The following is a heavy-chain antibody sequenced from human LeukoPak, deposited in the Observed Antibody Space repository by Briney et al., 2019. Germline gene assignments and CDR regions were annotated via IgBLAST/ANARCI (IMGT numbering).Heavy chain of an antibody. CDR1: GGSFSGYY. D-gene: IGHD3-22*01. CDR3: ARGVNYYDSSGYPLP. J-gene: IGHJ5*02. Sequence: PSETLSLTCAVYGGSFSGYYWSWVRQPPGKGLEWIGEINHSGSTNYNPSLKSRVTISVDTSKNQFSLKLSFVTAADTAVYYCARGVNYYDSSGYPLPWGQGTLVTVSS. CDR2: INHSGST. V-gene: IGHV4-34*01.